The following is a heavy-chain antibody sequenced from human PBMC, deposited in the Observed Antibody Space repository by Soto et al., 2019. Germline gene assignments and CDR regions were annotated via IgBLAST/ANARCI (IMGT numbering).Heavy chain of an antibody. CDR3: AKSVYNWNDGFFDY. V-gene: IGHV3-30*18. J-gene: IGHJ4*02. Sequence: QVQLVESGGGVVQPGRSLRLSCAASGFTFSSYGMHWVRQAPGKGLEWVAVISYDGNNKYYADSVKGRFTISRDNSKNTLYLQMNRLRAEYTAVYYCAKSVYNWNDGFFDYWGQGTLVTVSS. CDR2: ISYDGNNK. D-gene: IGHD1-1*01. CDR1: GFTFSSYG.